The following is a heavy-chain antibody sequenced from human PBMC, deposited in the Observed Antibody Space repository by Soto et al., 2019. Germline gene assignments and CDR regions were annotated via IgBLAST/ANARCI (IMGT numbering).Heavy chain of an antibody. D-gene: IGHD1-7*01. CDR2: ISAYNGNT. V-gene: IGHV1-18*01. J-gene: IGHJ5*02. CDR1: GYTFTSYG. Sequence: ASVKVSCKASGYTFTSYGISWVRQAPGQGLEWMGWISAYNGNTNYAQKLQGRVTMTTDTSTSTAYMELRSLRSDDTAVYYCARVIGNWNYQSLNWFDPWGQGTLVTVS. CDR3: ARVIGNWNYQSLNWFDP.